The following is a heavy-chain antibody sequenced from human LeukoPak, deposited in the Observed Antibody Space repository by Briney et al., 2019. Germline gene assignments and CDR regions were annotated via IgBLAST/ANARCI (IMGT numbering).Heavy chain of an antibody. CDR2: INPKSGGT. D-gene: IGHD1-1*01. Sequence: ASVKVSCKASGYTFTCYYMYWVRQAPGQGLEWMGWINPKSGGTNYAQKFQGRVTMTRDTSISTAYMEVSRLRSDDTAVYYCARDSSPYKTNWYAHPPGMDVWGQGTAVTVSS. CDR1: GYTFTCYY. V-gene: IGHV1-2*02. J-gene: IGHJ6*02. CDR3: ARDSSPYKTNWYAHPPGMDV.